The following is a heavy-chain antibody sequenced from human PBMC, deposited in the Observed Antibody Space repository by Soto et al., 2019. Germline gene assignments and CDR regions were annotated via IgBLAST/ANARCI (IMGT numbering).Heavy chain of an antibody. Sequence: ASVKVSCKASGYTFTSYGISWVRQAPGQGLEWMGWISAYNGDTNYAQKLQGRVTMTTDTSTSTAYMELRSLRSDDTAVYYCATAEPRIAALFNWFDPWGQGTLVTVSS. CDR2: ISAYNGDT. V-gene: IGHV1-18*01. J-gene: IGHJ5*02. CDR3: ATAEPRIAALFNWFDP. CDR1: GYTFTSYG. D-gene: IGHD6-13*01.